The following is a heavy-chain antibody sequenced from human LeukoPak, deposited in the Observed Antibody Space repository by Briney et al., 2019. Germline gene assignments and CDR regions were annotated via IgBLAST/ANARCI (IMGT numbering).Heavy chain of an antibody. CDR3: ARVYIKVGAAQLVDH. CDR1: GYTFTGYY. D-gene: IGHD1-26*01. Sequence: SVKVSCKASGYTFTGYYMHWVRQAPGQGLEWMGWINPNSGGTNYAQKFQDRVTMTSDTSISTAYMELSRLRSDDTAVYYYARVYIKVGAAQLVDHWGQGTLVTVSS. CDR2: INPNSGGT. V-gene: IGHV1-2*02. J-gene: IGHJ4*02.